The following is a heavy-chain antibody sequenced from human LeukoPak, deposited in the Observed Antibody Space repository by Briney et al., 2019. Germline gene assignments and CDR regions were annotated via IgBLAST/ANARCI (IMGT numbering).Heavy chain of an antibody. CDR3: ASASGDYYYYYMDV. Sequence: SETLSLTCTVSGYSISSGYYWGWIRQPPGKGLEWIGSIYHSGSTYYNPSLKSRVTISVDTSKNQFSLKLSSVTAADTAVYYCASASGDYYYYYMDVWGKGTTVTVSS. CDR2: IYHSGST. D-gene: IGHD4-17*01. V-gene: IGHV4-38-2*02. CDR1: GYSISSGYY. J-gene: IGHJ6*03.